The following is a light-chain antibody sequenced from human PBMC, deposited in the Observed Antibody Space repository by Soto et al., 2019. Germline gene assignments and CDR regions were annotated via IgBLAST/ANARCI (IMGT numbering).Light chain of an antibody. V-gene: IGLV2-14*03. J-gene: IGLJ3*02. CDR1: SSDVGGYYR. CDR2: DVS. CDR3: NSYRRSNKLGGV. Sequence: QSALTQPASVSGSPGQSITISCTGISSDVGGYYRVSWYQHHPGKAPGRMIFDVSKRPSGVSSRFSGSKSGNTASLTTSGLQAEDEATDYGNSYRRSNKLGGVFGRGTKVTV.